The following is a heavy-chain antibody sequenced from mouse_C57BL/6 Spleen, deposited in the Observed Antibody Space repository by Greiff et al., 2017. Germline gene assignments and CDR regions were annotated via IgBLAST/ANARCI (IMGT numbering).Heavy chain of an antibody. CDR1: GYSITSGYY. Sequence: VQLKESGPGLVTPSQSLSLTCSVTGYSITSGYYWNWIRQFPGNKREWLGYISYDGGNTYNPSLKNRISITLDTSKNQCFLKLKSVTTEDTATYYCSSDSNWIAYWGQGTLVTVSA. CDR3: SSDSNWIAY. V-gene: IGHV3-6*01. D-gene: IGHD2-5*01. CDR2: ISYDGGN. J-gene: IGHJ3*01.